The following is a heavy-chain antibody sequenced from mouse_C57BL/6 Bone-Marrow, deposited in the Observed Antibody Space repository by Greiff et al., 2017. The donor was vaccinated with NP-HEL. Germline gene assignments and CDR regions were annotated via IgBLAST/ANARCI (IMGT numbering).Heavy chain of an antibody. D-gene: IGHD3-1*01. CDR2: ISYDGSN. J-gene: IGHJ2*01. Sequence: EVQLQVSGPGLVKPSQSLSLTCSVTGYSITSGYYWNWIRQFPGNKLEWMGYISYDGSNNYNPSLKNRISITRDTSKNQFFLKLNSVTTEDTATYYCARGGYERYFDYWGQGTTLTVSS. V-gene: IGHV3-6*01. CDR1: GYSITSGYY. CDR3: ARGGYERYFDY.